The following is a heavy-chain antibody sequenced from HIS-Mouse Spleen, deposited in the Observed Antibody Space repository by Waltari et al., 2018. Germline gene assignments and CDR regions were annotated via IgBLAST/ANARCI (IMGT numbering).Heavy chain of an antibody. CDR1: GGPISSYS. CDR2: IYYSGST. J-gene: IGHJ2*01. V-gene: IGHV4-59*01. CDR3: ARASRDLLLPRYFDL. Sequence: QVQLQESGPGLVKPSETLSLTCTVSGGPISSYSWSWIRQPPGKGLEWIGYIYYSGSTNYNPSLKSRVTISVDTSKNQFSLKLRSVTAADTAVYYCARASRDLLLPRYFDLWGRGTLVTVSS.